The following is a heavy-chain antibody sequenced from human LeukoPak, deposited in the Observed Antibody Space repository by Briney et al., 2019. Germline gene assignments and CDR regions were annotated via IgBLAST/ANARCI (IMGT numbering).Heavy chain of an antibody. CDR1: GSTLSEFW. V-gene: IGHV3-7*04. J-gene: IGHJ4*02. CDR2: IKQDGREK. D-gene: IGHD6-19*01. CDR3: VGGYGWLPDY. Sequence: GGSLRLSCAASGSTLSEFWMNWVRQAPGKGLEWVANIKQDGREKNYVDSVKSRFTISRDNAKNSAYLQMNNLRVDDTAVYYCVGGYGWLPDYWGQGTLVTVSS.